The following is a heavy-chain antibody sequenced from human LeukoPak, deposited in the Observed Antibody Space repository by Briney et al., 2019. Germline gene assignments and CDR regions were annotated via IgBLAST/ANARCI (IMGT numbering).Heavy chain of an antibody. D-gene: IGHD3-22*01. V-gene: IGHV1-2*02. CDR2: INPNSGGT. J-gene: IGHJ4*02. Sequence: GASVTVSFKASGYTFTVYYMHWVRQAPGQGLEWMGWINPNSGGTNYAQKFQGRVTMTRDTSISTAYMELSRLRSDDTAVYYCARGSGSYYYDSSGYCDYWGQGTQVTVSS. CDR1: GYTFTVYY. CDR3: ARGSGSYYYDSSGYCDY.